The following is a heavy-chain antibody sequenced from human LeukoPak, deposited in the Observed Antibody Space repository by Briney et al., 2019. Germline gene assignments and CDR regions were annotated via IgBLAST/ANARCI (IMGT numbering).Heavy chain of an antibody. J-gene: IGHJ4*02. CDR3: ARGFRYSDYYDSSGYFDY. Sequence: GGSLRLSCAASGFTFSDYYMSWIRQAPGKGLEWVSYISSSGSTIYYADSVKGRFTISRDNAKNSLYLQMNSLRAEDTAVYYCARGFRYSDYYDSSGYFDYWGQGTLVAVSS. V-gene: IGHV3-11*04. CDR1: GFTFSDYY. CDR2: ISSSGSTI. D-gene: IGHD3-22*01.